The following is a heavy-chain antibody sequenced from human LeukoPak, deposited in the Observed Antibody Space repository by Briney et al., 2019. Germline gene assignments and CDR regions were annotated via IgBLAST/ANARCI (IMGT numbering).Heavy chain of an antibody. V-gene: IGHV1-69*13. Sequence: GASVSVSCKASGGTFSSYGISWVRQAPGQGLEWVGGIMPIVGTANYAQKLQGRVTITADESTSTASMELSRLRSEDTAVYYCARRARSGDYHIFDYWGQGTLVTVSS. D-gene: IGHD4-17*01. CDR1: GGTFSSYG. CDR3: ARRARSGDYHIFDY. J-gene: IGHJ4*02. CDR2: IMPIVGTA.